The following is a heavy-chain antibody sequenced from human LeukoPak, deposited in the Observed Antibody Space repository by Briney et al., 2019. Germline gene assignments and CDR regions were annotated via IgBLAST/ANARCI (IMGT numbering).Heavy chain of an antibody. CDR3: ARRGYVDTAMVSDY. Sequence: ASVKVSFKASGYTFTDYYIHWVRQAPGQGLEWMAWSNPNSGGSTSAQKFKGRVTVTRDTSISTAYMELSTLKSDDTAVYYCARRGYVDTAMVSDYWGQGTLVTVSS. V-gene: IGHV1-2*02. D-gene: IGHD5-18*01. CDR1: GYTFTDYY. J-gene: IGHJ4*02. CDR2: SNPNSGGS.